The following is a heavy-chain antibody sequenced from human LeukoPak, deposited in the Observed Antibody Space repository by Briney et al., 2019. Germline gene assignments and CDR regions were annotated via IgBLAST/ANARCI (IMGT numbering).Heavy chain of an antibody. Sequence: SETLSLTCAVFGGSFSGYYWSWIRQPPGGGLEWIGEINHRGGTNYNPSLKSRVSISVDTSKNQFSLNLRSVTAADTAVYYCVRELAVARAAFDMWGQGTMVTVSS. CDR3: VRELAVARAAFDM. CDR1: GGSFSGYY. J-gene: IGHJ3*02. V-gene: IGHV4-34*01. CDR2: INHRGGT. D-gene: IGHD6-19*01.